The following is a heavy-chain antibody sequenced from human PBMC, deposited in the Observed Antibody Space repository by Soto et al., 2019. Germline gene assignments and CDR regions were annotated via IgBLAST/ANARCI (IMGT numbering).Heavy chain of an antibody. CDR1: GYSFSSHA. J-gene: IGHJ4*02. CDR3: ARGGALSTSWYWGDGLDS. D-gene: IGHD6-13*01. Sequence: QVQLEQSGSEVKKSGSSVKVSCKASGYSFSSHAITWVRQAPGQGLEWMGGIIPVFGTPSYAQKFQGRVTISADKSTNTSYLELRSLRSEDTAVYYCARGGALSTSWYWGDGLDSWGQGTQVTVSP. V-gene: IGHV1-69*06. CDR2: IIPVFGTP.